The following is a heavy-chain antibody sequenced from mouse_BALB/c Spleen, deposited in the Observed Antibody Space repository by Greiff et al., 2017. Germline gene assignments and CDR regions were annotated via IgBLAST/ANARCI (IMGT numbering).Heavy chain of an antibody. Sequence: QVQLQQSGAELVRPGSSVKISCKASGYAFSSYWMNWVKQRPGQGLEWIGQIYPGDGDTNYNGKFKGKAKLTADKSSSTAYMQLSSLTSEDSAVYFCARSGWLRRGVFAYWGQGTLVTVSA. J-gene: IGHJ3*01. V-gene: IGHV1-80*01. D-gene: IGHD2-2*01. CDR2: IYPGDGDT. CDR3: ARSGWLRRGVFAY. CDR1: GYAFSSYW.